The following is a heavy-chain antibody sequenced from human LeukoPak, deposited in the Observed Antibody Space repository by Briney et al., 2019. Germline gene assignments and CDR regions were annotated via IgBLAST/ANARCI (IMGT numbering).Heavy chain of an antibody. CDR2: IKQDGSEK. V-gene: IGHV3-7*01. J-gene: IGHJ5*02. CDR3: ARDSLDYYYDSSGPNWFDP. CDR1: GFTFSSYW. D-gene: IGHD3-22*01. Sequence: PGGSLRLSCAASGFTFSSYWMSWVRQAPGKGLEWVANIKQDGSEKYYVDSVKGRFTISRDNAKNSLYLQMNSLRAEDTAVYYCARDSLDYYYDSSGPNWFDPWGQGTLVTVSS.